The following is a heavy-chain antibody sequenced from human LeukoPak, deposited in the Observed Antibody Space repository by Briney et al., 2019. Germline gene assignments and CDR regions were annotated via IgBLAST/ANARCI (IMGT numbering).Heavy chain of an antibody. CDR1: GFTFNTYA. CDR2: FSGSGGST. Sequence: GGSLRLSCAASGFTFNTYAMSWVRQAPGKGLEWVSSFSGSGGSTYYADSVKGHFTISRDNSKSTLYLQMNSLRAEDTAIYYCARSGYNRFDYWGQGTLVTVSS. CDR3: ARSGYNRFDY. D-gene: IGHD5-24*01. V-gene: IGHV3-23*01. J-gene: IGHJ4*02.